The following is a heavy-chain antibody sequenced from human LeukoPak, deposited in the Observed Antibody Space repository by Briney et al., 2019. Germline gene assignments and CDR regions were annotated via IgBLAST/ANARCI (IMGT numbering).Heavy chain of an antibody. CDR1: GYTFTSYD. D-gene: IGHD5-12*01. CDR2: ISTYNGNT. Sequence: ASVKVSCKASGYTFTSYDINWVRQATGQGLEWMGWISTYNGNTNYAQKLQGRVTMTTDTSTSTAYMELRSLRSDDTAVYYCARVVHGYNYYYMDVWGKGTTVTISS. J-gene: IGHJ6*03. CDR3: ARVVHGYNYYYMDV. V-gene: IGHV1-18*01.